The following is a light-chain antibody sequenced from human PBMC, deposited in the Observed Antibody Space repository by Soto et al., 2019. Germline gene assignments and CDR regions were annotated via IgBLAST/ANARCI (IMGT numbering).Light chain of an antibody. V-gene: IGKV2-30*02. CDR2: KVS. Sequence: DVVVTQSPLSLPVTLVQPASISCRSNQRLVHSDGIAYFSWFQQRPGRSPRRLIYKVSNRDSGVPARFSGSGSGTDFALKISRVEAEDVGVYYCMQGTHWPITFGQGTRLEIK. CDR1: QRLVHSDGIAY. CDR3: MQGTHWPIT. J-gene: IGKJ5*01.